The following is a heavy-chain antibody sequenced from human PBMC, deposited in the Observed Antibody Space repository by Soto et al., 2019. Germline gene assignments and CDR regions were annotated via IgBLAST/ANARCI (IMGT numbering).Heavy chain of an antibody. Sequence: EVQLVESGGGLVQPGGSLRLSCAASGFTVSSSYMSWVRQSPGKGLEWVSVIYSGGSTYYADSVKGRFTISRDNSKNTLYLQMNSLRAEDTAVYYCARDIVATLGFDPWGQGTLVTVSS. CDR2: IYSGGST. V-gene: IGHV3-66*01. J-gene: IGHJ5*02. D-gene: IGHD5-12*01. CDR1: GFTVSSSY. CDR3: ARDIVATLGFDP.